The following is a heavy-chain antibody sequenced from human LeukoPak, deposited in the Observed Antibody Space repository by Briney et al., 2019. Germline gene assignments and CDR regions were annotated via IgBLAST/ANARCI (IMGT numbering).Heavy chain of an antibody. V-gene: IGHV3-21*01. CDR2: ISSSSSYI. CDR3: ARAKDTAPDY. CDR1: GFTFSSYS. J-gene: IGHJ4*02. Sequence: GGSLRLSCAASGFTFSSYSMTWVRQAPGKGLEWVSSISSSSSYIYYADSVKGRFTISRDNAKNSLYLQMNSLRAEDTAVYYCARAKDTAPDYWGQGTLVTVSS. D-gene: IGHD5-18*01.